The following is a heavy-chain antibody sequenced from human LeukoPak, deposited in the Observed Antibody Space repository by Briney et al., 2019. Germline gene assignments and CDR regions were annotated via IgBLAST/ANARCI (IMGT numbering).Heavy chain of an antibody. CDR1: GDSVSSNSAA. CDR3: ARRDVRSGALDI. J-gene: IGHJ3*02. D-gene: IGHD3-10*02. V-gene: IGHV6-1*01. CDR2: TFYRSRWYN. Sequence: SQTLSLTCAISGDSVSSNSAAWSWIRQSPSRGLEWLGRTFYRSRWYNDYAVSVKSRITINPDTSKNQFSLQLNSVTPEDTAVYYCARRDVRSGALDIWSQGTMITVSS.